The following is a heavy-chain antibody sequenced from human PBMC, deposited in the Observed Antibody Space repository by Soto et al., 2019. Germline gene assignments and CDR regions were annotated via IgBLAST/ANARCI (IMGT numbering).Heavy chain of an antibody. CDR2: IYYSGST. D-gene: IGHD3-10*01. CDR3: ARHNYGSGSTYFDY. J-gene: IGHJ4*02. CDR1: GGSISSYY. Sequence: SETLSLTCTVSGGSISSYYWSWIRQPPGKGLEWIGYIYYSGSTNYNPSLKSRVTISVDTSKNQLSLKLNSMTAADTAVYYCARHNYGSGSTYFDYWGQGTLVT. V-gene: IGHV4-59*08.